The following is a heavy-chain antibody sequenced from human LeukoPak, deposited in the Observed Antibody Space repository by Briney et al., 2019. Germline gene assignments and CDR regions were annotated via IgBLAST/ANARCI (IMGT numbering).Heavy chain of an antibody. D-gene: IGHD6-19*01. V-gene: IGHV3-23*01. Sequence: GGSLRLSCAASGFTFSSYGMSWVRQAPGKGLEWVSAISGSGGSTYYADSVKGRFTISRDNSKNMLYLQMNSLRAEDTAVYYCAKFRIWAVAGARFDYWGQGTLVTVSS. J-gene: IGHJ4*02. CDR2: ISGSGGST. CDR1: GFTFSSYG. CDR3: AKFRIWAVAGARFDY.